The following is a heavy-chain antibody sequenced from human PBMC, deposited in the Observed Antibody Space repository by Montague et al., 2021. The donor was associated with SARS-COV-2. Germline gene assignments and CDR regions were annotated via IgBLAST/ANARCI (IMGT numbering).Heavy chain of an antibody. J-gene: IGHJ4*02. D-gene: IGHD1-26*01. CDR2: IYHSGSA. CDR3: ARVPDSGNYWSGDY. Sequence: SETLSLTCTVSGGSISSTSYYWGWVRQPPGKGLEWIGSIYHSGSAYYXXXLKSRVTISIDTSKNQFSLNLRSVTAADTSVYYCARVPDSGNYWSGDYWGQGTMVTVSS. V-gene: IGHV4-39*07. CDR1: GGSISSTSYY.